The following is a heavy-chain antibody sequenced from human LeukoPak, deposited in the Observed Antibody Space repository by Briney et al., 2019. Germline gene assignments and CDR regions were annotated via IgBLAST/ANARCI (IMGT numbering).Heavy chain of an antibody. D-gene: IGHD2-15*01. J-gene: IGHJ5*02. V-gene: IGHV3-30*04. CDR2: ISYDGSNK. CDR3: ARVGGYCSGGSCKNWFDP. CDR1: GFIFSSYA. Sequence: GGSLRLSCAASGFIFSSYAMHWVRQAPGKGLEWVAVISYDGSNKYYADSVKGRFTISRDNAKNSLYLQMNSLRAEDTAVYYCARVGGYCSGGSCKNWFDPWGQGTLVTVSS.